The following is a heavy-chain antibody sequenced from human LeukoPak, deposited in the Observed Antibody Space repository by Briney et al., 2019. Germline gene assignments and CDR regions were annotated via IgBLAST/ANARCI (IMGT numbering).Heavy chain of an antibody. CDR1: GFTFSSHW. J-gene: IGHJ4*02. V-gene: IGHV3-74*01. CDR3: ARELVVRAGDYFDN. D-gene: IGHD2-2*01. Sequence: GGSLRLSCAASGFTFSSHWMHWVRQAPGKGLVWVARFSGDGSSIRYADSVKGRFTISRDNAKNTLFLQMNSLRDEDTAVYSCARELVVRAGDYFDNWGQGTLVTVFS. CDR2: FSGDGSSI.